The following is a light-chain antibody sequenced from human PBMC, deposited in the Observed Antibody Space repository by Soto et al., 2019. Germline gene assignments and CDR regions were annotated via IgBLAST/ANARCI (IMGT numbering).Light chain of an antibody. J-gene: IGLJ1*01. CDR2: DIR. CDR1: SSDVGGYKY. V-gene: IGLV2-14*03. Sequence: QSALTQPASVSGSPGQSITISCTGTSSDVGGYKYVSWYQQHPGKAPKLMIYDIRNRPSGVSNRFSGSESGNTASLTISGLQAADEDDYYCSSYTSSSTRVFGTGTKLAV. CDR3: SSYTSSSTRV.